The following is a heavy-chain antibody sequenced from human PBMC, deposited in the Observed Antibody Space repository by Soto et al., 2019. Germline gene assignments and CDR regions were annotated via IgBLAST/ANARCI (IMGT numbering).Heavy chain of an antibody. CDR2: INWNGGST. CDR3: AREGSYRPVGSYYYYYGMDV. J-gene: IGHJ6*02. V-gene: IGHV3-20*04. Sequence: GGSLRLSCAASGFTFDDYGMSWVRQAPGKGLEWVSGINWNGGSTGYADSVKGRFTISRDNAKNSLYLQMNSLRAEDTALYYCAREGSYRPVGSYYYYYGMDVWGQGTTVTVSS. CDR1: GFTFDDYG. D-gene: IGHD1-26*01.